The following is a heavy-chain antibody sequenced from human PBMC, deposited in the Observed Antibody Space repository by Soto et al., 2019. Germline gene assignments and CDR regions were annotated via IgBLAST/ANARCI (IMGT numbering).Heavy chain of an antibody. CDR3: ASLRDIVVVPAAMDY. CDR1: GFTFSSYS. V-gene: IGHV3-21*01. CDR2: ISSSSSYI. D-gene: IGHD2-2*01. J-gene: IGHJ4*02. Sequence: TGGSLRLSCAASGFTFSSYSMNWVRQAPGEGVEGVSSISSSSSYIYYADSVKVRFTISRDNAKNSLYLQMNSLRAEDTAVYYCASLRDIVVVPAAMDYWGQGTLVTVSS.